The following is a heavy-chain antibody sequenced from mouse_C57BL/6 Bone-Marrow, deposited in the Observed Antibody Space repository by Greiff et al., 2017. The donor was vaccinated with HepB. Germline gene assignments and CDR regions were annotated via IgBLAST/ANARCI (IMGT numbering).Heavy chain of an antibody. CDR1: GYTFTSYW. CDR2: IYPGSGST. J-gene: IGHJ3*01. D-gene: IGHD2-3*01. Sequence: QVQLQQPGAELVKPGASVKMSCKASGYTFTSYWITWVKQRPGQGLEWIGDIYPGSGSTNYNEKFKSKATLTVDTSSSTAYMHLSSLTSEDSAVYYCARSVNDGYYGGFAYWGQGTLVTVSA. V-gene: IGHV1-55*01. CDR3: ARSVNDGYYGGFAY.